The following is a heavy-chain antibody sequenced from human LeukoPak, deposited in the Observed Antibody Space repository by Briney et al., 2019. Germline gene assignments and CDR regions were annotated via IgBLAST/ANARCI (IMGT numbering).Heavy chain of an antibody. D-gene: IGHD6-6*01. J-gene: IGHJ4*02. CDR2: ISSSSSDR. V-gene: IGHV3-21*01. CDR1: GFTFSSYS. Sequence: PGGSLRLSCAASGFTFSSYSMNWVRLALGKGLEWVSSISSSSSDRFYADSVKGRFTISRDNAKNSLYLQMNSLRAEDTAVYYCARDYRSSACFDYWGQGTLVTVSS. CDR3: ARDYRSSACFDY.